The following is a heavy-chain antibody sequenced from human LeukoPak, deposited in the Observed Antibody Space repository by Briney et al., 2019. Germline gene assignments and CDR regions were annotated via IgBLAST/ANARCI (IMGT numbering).Heavy chain of an antibody. CDR3: VKDPNYDILTGLSTH. CDR1: GFTFSSYA. J-gene: IGHJ4*02. Sequence: GGSLRLSCAASGFTFSSYAMRWVRQAPGKGLEWVAVISYDGSNKYYADSVKGRFTISRDNSKNTLYLQMNSLRAEDTAVYYCVKDPNYDILTGLSTHWGQGTLVTVSS. V-gene: IGHV3-30*04. D-gene: IGHD3-9*01. CDR2: ISYDGSNK.